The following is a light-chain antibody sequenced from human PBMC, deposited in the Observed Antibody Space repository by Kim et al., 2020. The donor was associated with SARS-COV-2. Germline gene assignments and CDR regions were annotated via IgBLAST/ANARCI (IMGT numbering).Light chain of an antibody. CDR2: GDN. CDR1: SGSIASNY. J-gene: IGLJ3*02. CDR3: QSYDSSSTWV. Sequence: NFMLTQPHSVSGSPGETVTISCTGSSGSIASNYVQWYQQRPGSAPTTVIYGDNRRPSGVPDRFSGSIDSSSNSASLTIAGRKTEDEAGYYCQSYDSSSTWVFGGGTQLTVL. V-gene: IGLV6-57*02.